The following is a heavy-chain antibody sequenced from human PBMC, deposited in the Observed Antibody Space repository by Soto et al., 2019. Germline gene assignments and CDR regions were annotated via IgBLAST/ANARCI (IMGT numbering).Heavy chain of an antibody. V-gene: IGHV3-48*02. CDR1: GFTFSSYS. CDR3: AREIMITFGGVIAPAYGMDV. Sequence: EVQPVESGGGLVQPGGSLRLSCAASGFTFSSYSMNWVRQAPGKGLEWVSYISSSSSTIYYADSVKGRFTISRDNAKNSLYLQMNSLRDEDTAVYCCAREIMITFGGVIAPAYGMDVWGQGTTVTVSS. J-gene: IGHJ6*02. D-gene: IGHD3-16*02. CDR2: ISSSSSTI.